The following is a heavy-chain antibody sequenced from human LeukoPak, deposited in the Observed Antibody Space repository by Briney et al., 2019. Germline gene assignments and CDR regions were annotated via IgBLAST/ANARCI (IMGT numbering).Heavy chain of an antibody. V-gene: IGHV3-48*03. Sequence: TWVYLRISSAASGFTFSSYEMDWVRQAPGKGLEWVSYISSLGTTTYYADAVKGRFTVSRDNAKNSLYLQMNSLRVEDTAVYFCARDKSGYGEHSFAYWGQGTLVSVPS. CDR1: GFTFSSYE. D-gene: IGHD5-12*01. CDR3: ARDKSGYGEHSFAY. J-gene: IGHJ4*02. CDR2: ISSLGTTT.